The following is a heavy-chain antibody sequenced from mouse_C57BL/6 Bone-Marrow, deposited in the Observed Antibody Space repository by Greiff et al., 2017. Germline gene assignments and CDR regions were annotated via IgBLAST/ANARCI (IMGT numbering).Heavy chain of an antibody. Sequence: VKLMESGPGLVQPSQSLSITCTVSGFSLTSYGVHWVRQSPGKGLEWLGVIWSGGSTDYNAAFISRLSISKDNSKSQVFFKMNSLQADDTAIYYCARCYYYGSSYYYARDYWGQGTSVTVSS. V-gene: IGHV2-2*01. CDR2: IWSGGST. D-gene: IGHD1-1*01. J-gene: IGHJ4*01. CDR3: ARCYYYGSSYYYARDY. CDR1: GFSLTSYG.